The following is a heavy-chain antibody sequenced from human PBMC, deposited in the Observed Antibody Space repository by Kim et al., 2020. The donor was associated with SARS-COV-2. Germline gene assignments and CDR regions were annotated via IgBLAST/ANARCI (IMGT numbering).Heavy chain of an antibody. D-gene: IGHD1-20*01. V-gene: IGHV4-4*09. Sequence: NYNPPLKSRVTISVDTSKNQFSLKLSSVTAADTAVYYCARTGIALYYFDYWGQGTLVTVSS. J-gene: IGHJ4*02. CDR3: ARTGIALYYFDY.